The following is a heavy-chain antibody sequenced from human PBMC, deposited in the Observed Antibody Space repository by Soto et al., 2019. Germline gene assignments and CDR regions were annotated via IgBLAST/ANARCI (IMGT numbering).Heavy chain of an antibody. Sequence: EVQLVESGGGLVQPAGSLRLSCAASGFTFDYYWMHWVRQAPGKGLVWVSSISTDGSRTTYADSVKGRFTISRDNAKNTLYLQMNSLRAEDTAVYYCANLDPYYYGSGSYPGFDYWGQGTLVTVSS. CDR1: GFTFDYYW. CDR2: ISTDGSRT. CDR3: ANLDPYYYGSGSYPGFDY. J-gene: IGHJ4*02. V-gene: IGHV3-74*01. D-gene: IGHD3-10*01.